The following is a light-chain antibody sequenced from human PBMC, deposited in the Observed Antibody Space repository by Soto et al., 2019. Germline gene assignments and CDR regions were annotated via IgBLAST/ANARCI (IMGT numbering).Light chain of an antibody. CDR2: TAS. CDR3: QQSYSAPPWT. Sequence: DIQMTQSPSSLTASVGDRVTISCRASQSISTYLNWYQHKPGKAPRLLIYTASSVQTGVPPRFSGSGTATDFTLTISSLRPEDIATYFCQQSYSAPPWTFGQGTKVEI. V-gene: IGKV1-39*01. CDR1: QSISTY. J-gene: IGKJ1*01.